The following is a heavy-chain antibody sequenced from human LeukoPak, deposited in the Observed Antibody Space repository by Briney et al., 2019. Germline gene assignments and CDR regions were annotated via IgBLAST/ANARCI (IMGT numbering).Heavy chain of an antibody. D-gene: IGHD3-16*02. V-gene: IGHV3-11*01. J-gene: IGHJ6*02. CDR1: GFPFSAPY. CDR2: ISGSGSAI. CDR3: ARDRQPSRYIGMDV. Sequence: GGSLRLSCAASGFPFSAPYMSWIRKAPGKGPEWVAYISGSGSAIDNADSVKGRFTISRDNAKNSLYLQMNSLGAEDTAVYYCARDRQPSRYIGMDVWGQGTTVIVSS.